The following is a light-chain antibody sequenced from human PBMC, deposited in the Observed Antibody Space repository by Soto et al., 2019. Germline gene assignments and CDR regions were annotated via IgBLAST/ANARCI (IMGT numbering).Light chain of an antibody. J-gene: IGLJ1*01. CDR1: SCNIGSNY. V-gene: IGLV1-47*03. CDR2: RNN. CDR3: AAWDHSLSVSYV. Sequence: QSALTQQPSASGTPGQRVTISCSGSSCNIGSNYVYWYQQLPGTAPKLLIYRNNQRPSGVPDRFSGSKSGTSASLAISGLWFEDEADYYYAAWDHSLSVSYVIEAGPKVSV.